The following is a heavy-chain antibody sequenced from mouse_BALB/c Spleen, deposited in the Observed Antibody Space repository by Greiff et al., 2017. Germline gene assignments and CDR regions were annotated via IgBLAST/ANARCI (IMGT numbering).Heavy chain of an antibody. D-gene: IGHD2-3*01. CDR3: ARDQGIYDGYAGFAY. CDR1: GFSLTGYG. V-gene: IGHV2-6-7*01. CDR2: IWGDGST. Sequence: VKLMESGPGLVAPSQSLSITCTVSGFSLTGYGVNWVSQPPGKGLEWLGMIWGDGSTDYNSALKSRLSISKDNSKSQVFLKMNSLQTDDTARYYCARDQGIYDGYAGFAYWGQGTLVTVSA. J-gene: IGHJ3*01.